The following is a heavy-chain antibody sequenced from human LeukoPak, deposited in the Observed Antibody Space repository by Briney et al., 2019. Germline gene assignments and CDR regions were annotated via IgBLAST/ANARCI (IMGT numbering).Heavy chain of an antibody. J-gene: IGHJ2*01. CDR3: ARWSGLYWYFDL. CDR2: IHTSEST. V-gene: IGHV4-4*07. Sequence: SETLSLTCTVSGGSISSYYWSWIRQPAGKGLEWIGHIHTSESTNYNPSLKSRLTMSVGTSKNQFSLKVSSVTAADTAVYSCARWSGLYWYFDLWGRGTLVTVSS. CDR1: GGSISSYY. D-gene: IGHD3-3*01.